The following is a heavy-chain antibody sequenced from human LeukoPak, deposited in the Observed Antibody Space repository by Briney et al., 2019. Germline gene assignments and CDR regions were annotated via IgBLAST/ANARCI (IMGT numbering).Heavy chain of an antibody. J-gene: IGHJ5*02. CDR3: ARADDTRGGNWFDP. V-gene: IGHV1-2*06. CDR2: INCNSGRS. CDR1: GYTFTGYY. D-gene: IGHD3-22*01. Sequence: ASVNVSRRASGYTFTGYYLHWVRQAPGQGLEWMGRINCNSGRSNYAQKFQGRVTMTRDTSINTVYMVLSSLRFDDTAFYYCARADDTRGGNWFDPWGQGTLVTVSS.